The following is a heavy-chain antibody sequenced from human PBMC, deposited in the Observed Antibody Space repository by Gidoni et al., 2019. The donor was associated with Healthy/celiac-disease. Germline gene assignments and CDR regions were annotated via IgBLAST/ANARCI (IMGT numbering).Heavy chain of an antibody. Sequence: EVQLVQSGAEVKKPGESLKISCKGSGYSFTSYWIGWVRPMPGKGLEWMGIIYPGDSDTRYSPSFQGQVTISADKSISTAYLQWSSLKASDTAMYYCARGVGPEWGSSGYYYWVPAFDIWGQGTMVTVSS. CDR1: GYSFTSYW. CDR2: IYPGDSDT. CDR3: ARGVGPEWGSSGYYYWVPAFDI. J-gene: IGHJ3*02. D-gene: IGHD3-22*01. V-gene: IGHV5-51*01.